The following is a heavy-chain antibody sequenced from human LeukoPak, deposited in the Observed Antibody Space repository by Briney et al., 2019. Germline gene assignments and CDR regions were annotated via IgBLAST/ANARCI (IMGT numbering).Heavy chain of an antibody. CDR2: ISGSGGST. CDR1: GFTFSSYA. J-gene: IGHJ4*02. CDR3: AKDIEVIKACFDY. D-gene: IGHD3-22*01. Sequence: QPGGSLRLSCAASGFTFSSYAMSWVRQAPGKGLGWVSAISGSGGSTYYADSVKGRFTISRDNSKNTLYLQMNSLRAEDTAVYYRAKDIEVIKACFDYWGQGTLVTVSS. V-gene: IGHV3-23*01.